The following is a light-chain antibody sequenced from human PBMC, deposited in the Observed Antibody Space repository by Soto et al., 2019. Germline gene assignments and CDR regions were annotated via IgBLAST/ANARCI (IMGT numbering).Light chain of an antibody. CDR2: GAS. J-gene: IGKJ4*01. V-gene: IGKV3-15*01. Sequence: EIVVTQSPATLSVSPGERATLSCRTSQTVNSNLAWYQQKPGQPPRLLIYGASTRATGIPARFSGSGSGTEFTLTISSLQSEDLAVYYCQQHNNWPLTFGGGTKVEIK. CDR1: QTVNSN. CDR3: QQHNNWPLT.